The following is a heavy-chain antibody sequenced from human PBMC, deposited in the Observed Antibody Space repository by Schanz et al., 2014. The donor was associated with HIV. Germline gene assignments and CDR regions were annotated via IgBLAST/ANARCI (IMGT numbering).Heavy chain of an antibody. CDR3: AKDYYGLLDH. V-gene: IGHV3-23*04. Sequence: EVQLVESGGGLVQPGRSLRLSCAASGFTFDDYIMSWVRQAPGKGLEWISSISGSGGSTYYADSVKGRFTISRDNSKNTLYLEMNSLRPEDTAVYYCAKDYYGLLDHWGQGTLVTVSS. J-gene: IGHJ4*02. CDR2: ISGSGGST. CDR1: GFTFDDYI. D-gene: IGHD1-26*01.